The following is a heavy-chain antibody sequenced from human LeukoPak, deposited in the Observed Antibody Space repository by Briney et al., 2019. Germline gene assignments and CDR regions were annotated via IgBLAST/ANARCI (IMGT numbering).Heavy chain of an antibody. CDR3: AKTPPQEWLLSPGDY. CDR1: RFTFSSYA. Sequence: GASLRLSCAASRFTFSSYAMSWVRQAPGKGLEWVSAISGSGGSTCYADSVKGRFTISRDNSKNTLYLQMNSLRAEDTAVYYCAKTPPQEWLLSPGDYWGQGTLVTVSS. V-gene: IGHV3-23*01. D-gene: IGHD3-3*01. CDR2: ISGSGGST. J-gene: IGHJ4*02.